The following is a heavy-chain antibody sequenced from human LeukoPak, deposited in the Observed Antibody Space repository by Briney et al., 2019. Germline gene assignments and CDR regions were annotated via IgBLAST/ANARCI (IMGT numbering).Heavy chain of an antibody. CDR1: GFTFSDYY. CDR2: ISSSGSTI. CDR3: ARDEVDTAMVTTEYYYGMDV. D-gene: IGHD5-18*01. V-gene: IGHV3-11*01. J-gene: IGHJ6*02. Sequence: GGSLRLSCAASGFTFSDYYMSWIRQAPGKGLEWVSYISSSGSTIYYADSVKGRFTIFRDNAKNSLYLQMNSLRAEDTAVYYCARDEVDTAMVTTEYYYGMDVWGQGTTVTVSS.